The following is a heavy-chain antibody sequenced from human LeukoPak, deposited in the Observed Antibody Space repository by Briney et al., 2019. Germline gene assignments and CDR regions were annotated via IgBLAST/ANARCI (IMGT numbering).Heavy chain of an antibody. D-gene: IGHD6-19*01. CDR1: GFTFSSYA. CDR2: ISYDGSNK. CDR3: AKDDSSSGWYSYYYYGMDV. V-gene: IGHV3-30-3*01. J-gene: IGHJ6*02. Sequence: GRSLRLSCAASGFTFSSYAMHWVRQAPGKGLEWVAVISYDGSNKYYADSVKGRFTISRDNSKNTLYLQMNSLRAEDTAVYYCAKDDSSSGWYSYYYYGMDVWGQGTTVTVSS.